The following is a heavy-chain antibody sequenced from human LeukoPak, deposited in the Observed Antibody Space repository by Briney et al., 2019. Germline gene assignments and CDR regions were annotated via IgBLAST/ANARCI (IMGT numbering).Heavy chain of an antibody. CDR1: GFTFSNYA. D-gene: IGHD6-19*01. V-gene: IGHV3-23*01. J-gene: IGHJ4*02. Sequence: GGSLRLSCAASGFTFSNYAMRRVRQASGKGLERVSGISGSGDSTYYADSVKGRFTISRDNSKNTLYLQMNSLRAEDTAVYYCARRSGIAVAGAFDYWGQGTLVTVSS. CDR3: ARRSGIAVAGAFDY. CDR2: ISGSGDST.